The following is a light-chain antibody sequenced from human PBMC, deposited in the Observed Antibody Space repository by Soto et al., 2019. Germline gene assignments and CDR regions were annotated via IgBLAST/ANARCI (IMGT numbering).Light chain of an antibody. Sequence: DLQMTQSPSSLSASVGDRVTITCRASQDISKYLAWFQQKAGKAPKSLIHAASSLQRGVPLRFSGSGSGTHFTLTISSLQPEDFATYYCLQYDTHPHTFGQGTKLEIK. J-gene: IGKJ2*01. CDR2: AAS. CDR3: LQYDTHPHT. CDR1: QDISKY. V-gene: IGKV1-16*01.